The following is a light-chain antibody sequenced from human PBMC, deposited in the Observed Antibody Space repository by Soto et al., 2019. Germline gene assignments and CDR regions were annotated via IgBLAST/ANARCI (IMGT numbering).Light chain of an antibody. Sequence: EIVLTQSPATLSLSPGEKATLSCRASETVRTGSLAWYQQKPGQAPRLLIFGASVRASDIPDRFSGSGSGTDFTLTSTRLAPEDFAVYHWQQSASSPWTFGQVTKLEIK. J-gene: IGKJ1*01. V-gene: IGKV3-20*01. CDR3: QQSASSPWT. CDR2: GAS. CDR1: ETVRTGS.